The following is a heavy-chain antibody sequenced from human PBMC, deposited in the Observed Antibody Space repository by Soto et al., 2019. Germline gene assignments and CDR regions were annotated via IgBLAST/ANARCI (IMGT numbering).Heavy chain of an antibody. CDR3: AIPSKSSTVTTRAFDI. CDR1: GGSISSGGYY. J-gene: IGHJ3*02. V-gene: IGHV4-31*03. Sequence: SETLSLTCTVSGGSISSGGYYWSWIRQHPGKGLEWIGYIYYSGSTNYNPSLKSRVTISVDTSKNQFSLKLSSVTAADTAVYYCAIPSKSSTVTTRAFDIWGQGTMVTVSS. CDR2: IYYSGST. D-gene: IGHD4-17*01.